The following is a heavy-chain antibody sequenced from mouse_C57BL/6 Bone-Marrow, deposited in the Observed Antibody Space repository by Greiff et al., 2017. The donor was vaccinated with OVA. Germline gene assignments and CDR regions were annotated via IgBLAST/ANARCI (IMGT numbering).Heavy chain of an antibody. CDR1: GYTFTSYW. V-gene: IGHV1-69*01. Sequence: QVQLQQPGAELVMPGASVKLSCKASGYTFTSYWMHWVKQRPGQGLEWIGEIDPSDSYTNYNQKFKGKSTLTVDKSSSTAYMQLSSLTSEDSAVYYCARRKGYYYGSPWYFDVWGTGTTVTVSS. D-gene: IGHD1-1*01. CDR2: IDPSDSYT. CDR3: ARRKGYYYGSPWYFDV. J-gene: IGHJ1*03.